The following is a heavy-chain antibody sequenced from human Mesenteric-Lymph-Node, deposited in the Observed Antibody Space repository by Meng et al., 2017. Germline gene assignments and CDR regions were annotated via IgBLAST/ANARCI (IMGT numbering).Heavy chain of an antibody. V-gene: IGHV1-2*02. CDR2: INPNSGGT. CDR3: ARDLVRDIVVVPAAIVYYYGMDV. J-gene: IGHJ6*02. Sequence: ASVKVSCKASGYSFISYAIHWVRQAPGQGLEWMGWINPNSGGTNYAQKFQGRVTMTRDTSISTAYMELSRLRSDDTAVYYCARDLVRDIVVVPAAIVYYYGMDVWGQGTTVTVSS. CDR1: GYSFISYA. D-gene: IGHD2-2*02.